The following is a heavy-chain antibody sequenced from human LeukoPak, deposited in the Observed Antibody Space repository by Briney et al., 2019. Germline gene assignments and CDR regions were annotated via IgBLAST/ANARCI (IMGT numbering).Heavy chain of an antibody. V-gene: IGHV4-34*01. CDR2: INHSGST. CDR1: GGSFSGFH. Sequence: SETLSLTCAVYGGSFSGFHWNWIRQPPGKGLEWIGDINHSGSTHYNPSLTSRVTMSVDTSKNQFSLKLSSVTAADTAVYYCARGRYYYDTSGYDAFDIWGQGTMVTVSS. J-gene: IGHJ3*02. D-gene: IGHD3-22*01. CDR3: ARGRYYYDTSGYDAFDI.